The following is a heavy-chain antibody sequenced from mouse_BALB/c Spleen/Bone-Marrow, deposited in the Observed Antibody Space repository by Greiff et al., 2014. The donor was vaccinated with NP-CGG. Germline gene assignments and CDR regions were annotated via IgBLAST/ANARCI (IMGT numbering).Heavy chain of an antibody. CDR2: IYPYNGGT. Sequence: VQLKESGPELVKPGASVKISCKASGYTFTDYNMHWVKQSHGKSLEWIGYIYPYNGGTGYNQKFKSKATLTVDNSSSTAYMELLSLTSEDSAVYYCARSYGNWYFDVWGAGTTVTVSS. CDR3: ARSYGNWYFDV. D-gene: IGHD2-10*02. J-gene: IGHJ1*01. CDR1: GYTFTDYN. V-gene: IGHV1S29*02.